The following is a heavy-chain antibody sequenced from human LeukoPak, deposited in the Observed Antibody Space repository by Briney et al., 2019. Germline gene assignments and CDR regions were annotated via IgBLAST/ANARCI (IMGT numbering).Heavy chain of an antibody. CDR1: GFIFRSYW. V-gene: IGHV3-7*01. CDR2: INQDGSEK. CDR3: SRALEV. J-gene: IGHJ6*04. Sequence: QPGGSLRLSCEVSGFIFRSYWMDWVRQAPGRGLEWVANINQDGSEKYFMDSVKGRFTISRDNAKNSLYLQMNSLRAEDTAVYYCSRALEVWGKGTTVTVSS.